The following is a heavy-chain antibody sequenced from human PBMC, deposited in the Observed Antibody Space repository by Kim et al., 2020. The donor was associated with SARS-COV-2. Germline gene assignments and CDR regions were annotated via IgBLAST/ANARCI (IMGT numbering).Heavy chain of an antibody. CDR2: ISNSGGSI. V-gene: IGHV3-11*01. J-gene: IGHJ4*02. D-gene: IGHD3-10*02. Sequence: GGSLRLSCAASGFTFSGYFMSWIRLAPGKGLEWVSWISNSGGSIYYEESVKGRFTVSRDNAQKTLFLQMNSLRADDTAVYYCATVRDRSMDYWGQGTLVT. CDR1: GFTFSGYF. CDR3: ATVRDRSMDY.